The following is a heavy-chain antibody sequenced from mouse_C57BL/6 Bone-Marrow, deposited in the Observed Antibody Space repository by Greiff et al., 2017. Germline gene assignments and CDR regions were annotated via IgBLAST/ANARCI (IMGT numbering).Heavy chain of an antibody. CDR1: GYTFTSYW. CDR2: IDPSDSYT. J-gene: IGHJ2*01. D-gene: IGHD1-1*01. CDR3: ERITTVVATDY. Sequence: VQLQQPGAELVRPGTSVKLSCKASGYTFTSYWMHWVKQRPGQGLEWIGVIDPSDSYTNYNQKFKGKATLTVDTSSSTAYMQLSSLTSEDSAVYYCERITTVVATDYWGQGTTLTVSS. V-gene: IGHV1-59*01.